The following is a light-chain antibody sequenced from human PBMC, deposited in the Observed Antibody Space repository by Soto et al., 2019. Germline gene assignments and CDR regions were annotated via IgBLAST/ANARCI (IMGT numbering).Light chain of an antibody. Sequence: QSALTQPASVSGSPGQSITLSCTGTSSDVGGYNYVSWYQQHPGKAPKLMIYDVSDRPSGISNRFSGSKSGNTASLTISGLQAEDEADYYCISYTSTGPPCVVGTGTKLTVL. CDR2: DVS. CDR3: ISYTSTGPPCV. V-gene: IGLV2-14*01. CDR1: SSDVGGYNY. J-gene: IGLJ1*01.